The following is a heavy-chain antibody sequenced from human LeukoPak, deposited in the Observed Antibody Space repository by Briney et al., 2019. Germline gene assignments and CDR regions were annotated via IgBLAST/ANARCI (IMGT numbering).Heavy chain of an antibody. J-gene: IGHJ4*02. D-gene: IGHD6-19*01. Sequence: ASVKVFCKASGYTFTGYYMHWVRQAPGQGVEWMGWINPNSGGTNYAQKFQGRVTMTRDTSISTAYMELSRLRSDDTAVYYCARDLGIAVAGTVVVYLRYNFDYWGQGTLVTVSS. CDR2: INPNSGGT. CDR3: ARDLGIAVAGTVVVYLRYNFDY. CDR1: GYTFTGYY. V-gene: IGHV1-2*02.